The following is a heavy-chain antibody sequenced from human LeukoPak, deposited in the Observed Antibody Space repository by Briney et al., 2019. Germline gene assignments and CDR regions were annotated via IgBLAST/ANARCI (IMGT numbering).Heavy chain of an antibody. CDR3: ARGQYCSSTSCLYFDY. J-gene: IGHJ4*02. V-gene: IGHV4-4*02. CDR1: GGSISSSNW. D-gene: IGHD2-2*01. CDR2: IYHSGST. Sequence: SGTLSLTCAVSGGSISSSNWWSWVRQPPGKGLEWIGEIYHSGSTNYNPSLKSRVTISVDTSKNQFSLKLSSVTAADTAVYYCARGQYCSSTSCLYFDYWGQGTLVTVSS.